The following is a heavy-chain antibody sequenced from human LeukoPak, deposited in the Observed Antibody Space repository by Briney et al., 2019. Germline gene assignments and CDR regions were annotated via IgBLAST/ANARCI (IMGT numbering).Heavy chain of an antibody. CDR3: ARGGYISAAGTAAVY. CDR1: GFTFSSYS. D-gene: IGHD6-13*01. CDR2: ISTSSSYI. J-gene: IGHJ4*02. Sequence: GGSLRLSCAASGFTFSSYSMNWVRQAPGKGLEWVSSISTSSSYIYYEDSVKGRFTISRDNAKKSLYLQMNSLRAEDTAVYYCARGGYISAAGTAAVYWGQGTLVTVSS. V-gene: IGHV3-21*01.